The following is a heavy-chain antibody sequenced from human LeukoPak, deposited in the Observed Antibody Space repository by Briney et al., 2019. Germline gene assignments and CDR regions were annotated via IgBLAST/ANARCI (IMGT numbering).Heavy chain of an antibody. CDR2: ISGSGSGGST. CDR3: AKSGYNRFDY. Sequence: PGGSLRLSCAASGFTFSSFAMSWVRQAQGKGLEWVSSISGSGSGGSTYYADSVKGRFTISRDNSKNTLYLQMNSLIAEDTAVYYCAKSGYNRFDYWGQGTRVTVSS. J-gene: IGHJ4*02. V-gene: IGHV3-23*01. CDR1: GFTFSSFA. D-gene: IGHD5-24*01.